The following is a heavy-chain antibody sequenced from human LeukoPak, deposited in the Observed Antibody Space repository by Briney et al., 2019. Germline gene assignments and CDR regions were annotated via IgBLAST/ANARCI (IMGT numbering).Heavy chain of an antibody. Sequence: ASVKVSCKASGGTFSSYAISWVRQAPGQGLEWMGGIIPIFGTANYAQKFQGRVTITTDESTSTAYMELSSLRSEDTAVYYCAAVPRGTDFDYWGQGTLVTVSS. CDR2: IIPIFGTA. J-gene: IGHJ4*02. CDR3: AAVPRGTDFDY. CDR1: GGTFSSYA. V-gene: IGHV1-69*05.